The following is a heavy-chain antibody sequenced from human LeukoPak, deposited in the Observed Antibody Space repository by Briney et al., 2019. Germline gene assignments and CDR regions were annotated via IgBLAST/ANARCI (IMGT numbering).Heavy chain of an antibody. Sequence: GGSLRLSCAASGFTFSGYWMTWVRQAPGKGLEWVANIKQDGSEKYYVDSVKGQFTISRDNAKNSLYLQMNSLRAEDTAVYYCARGWGCLGYWGQGTLVTVSS. CDR2: IKQDGSEK. D-gene: IGHD7-27*01. CDR1: GFTFSGYW. J-gene: IGHJ4*02. CDR3: ARGWGCLGY. V-gene: IGHV3-7*01.